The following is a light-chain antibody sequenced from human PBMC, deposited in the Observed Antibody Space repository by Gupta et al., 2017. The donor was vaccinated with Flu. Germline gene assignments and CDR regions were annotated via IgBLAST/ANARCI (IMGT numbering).Light chain of an antibody. V-gene: IGKV1-39*01. CDR3: QHGDNTPLA. CDR1: QYISTF. CDR2: AAS. J-gene: IGKJ4*01. Sequence: DIQMTQSPSSLSASIGDRVTITCRPSQYISTFLNWYQQRPGKAPKLLIYAASSLQSGVPSRFSGSGSGTDFTLTINRLQAEDFGTYYCQHGDNTPLAFGGGTKVEIK.